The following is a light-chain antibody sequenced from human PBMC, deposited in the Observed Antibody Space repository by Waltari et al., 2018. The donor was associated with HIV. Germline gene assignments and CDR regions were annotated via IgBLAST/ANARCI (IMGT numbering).Light chain of an antibody. CDR3: ATCDDSLGFWL. CDR2: RNE. J-gene: IGLJ3*02. V-gene: IGLV1-47*01. CDR1: RSNLGTNY. Sequence: QSVLTQPPSASGTPGQRVTIYCSGSRSNLGTNYVYWYRQGPGTAPKLLIYRNEQRPSRVPDRFSGAKSGTSASLAISGLLSEDESDYHCATCDDSLGFWLFGGGTKLTVL.